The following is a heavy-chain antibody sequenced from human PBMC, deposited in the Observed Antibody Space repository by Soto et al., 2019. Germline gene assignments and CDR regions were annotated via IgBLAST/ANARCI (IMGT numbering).Heavy chain of an antibody. J-gene: IGHJ6*02. CDR2: ISGSGGSA. V-gene: IGHV3-23*01. CDR1: GFTFSNYA. CDR3: AKRYCTSTSCHLYYYYAMDV. D-gene: IGHD2-2*01. Sequence: GGSLRLSCAASGFTFSNYAMSWVRQAPEKGLEWVSAISGSGGSAYYADSVKGRFTISRDNSMNTLYLQMNSLRAEDTAVYYCAKRYCTSTSCHLYYYYAMDVWGQGTTVTVSS.